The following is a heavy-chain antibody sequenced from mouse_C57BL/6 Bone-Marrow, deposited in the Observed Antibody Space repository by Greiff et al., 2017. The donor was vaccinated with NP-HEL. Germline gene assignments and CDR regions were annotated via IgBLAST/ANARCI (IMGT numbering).Heavy chain of an antibody. CDR1: GYSFTSYW. CDR2: IYPYNGVS. J-gene: IGHJ2*01. V-gene: IGHV1-31*01. D-gene: IGHD2-4*01. Sequence: EVQLQQSGPELVKPGASVKMSCKASGYSFTSYWMHWVKQRPGHGLEWIGFIYPYNGVSNYKQKFKGKATLTVDKSSSTAYMQLSSLTSEDSAVYYCARGGDYEAEDYWGQGTAVTVSS. CDR3: ARGGDYEAEDY.